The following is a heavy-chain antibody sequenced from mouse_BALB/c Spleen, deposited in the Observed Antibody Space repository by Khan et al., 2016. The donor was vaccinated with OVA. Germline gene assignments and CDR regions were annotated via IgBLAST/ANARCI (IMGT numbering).Heavy chain of an antibody. CDR3: ARSYEEDLDY. D-gene: IGHD2-12*01. J-gene: IGHJ2*01. Sequence: EVQLQESGPGLVKPSQSLSLTCTVTGYSITSDYAWNWIRQFPGNKLEWMGYISYSGNTKYNPSLKSRISITRDTSKNQFFLQLKSVTTEDTATYYCARSYEEDLDYWGQGTTLTVSS. V-gene: IGHV3-2*02. CDR2: ISYSGNT. CDR1: GYSITSDYA.